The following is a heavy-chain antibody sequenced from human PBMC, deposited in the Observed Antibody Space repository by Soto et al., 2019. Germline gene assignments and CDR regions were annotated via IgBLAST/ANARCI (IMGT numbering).Heavy chain of an antibody. J-gene: IGHJ4*02. CDR2: IWYDGSNK. CDR1: GFTFSSYG. Sequence: GGSLRLSCAASGFTFSSYGMHRVRQAPGKGLEWVAVIWYDGSNKYYADSVKGRFTISRDNSKNTLYLQMNSLRAEDTAVYYCARDAGPTVTTFGYWGQGTLVTVSS. CDR3: ARDAGPTVTTFGY. V-gene: IGHV3-33*01. D-gene: IGHD4-17*01.